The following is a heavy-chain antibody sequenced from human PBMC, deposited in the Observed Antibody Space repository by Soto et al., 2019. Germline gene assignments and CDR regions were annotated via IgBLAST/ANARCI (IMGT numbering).Heavy chain of an antibody. CDR3: ETGEYNYRDHY. D-gene: IGHD5-18*01. CDR1: GYSISSGLY. CDR2: IYHSGST. Sequence: SETLSLTCAVSGYSISSGLYWGWIRQPPGKGLEWIGSIYHSGSTYYNPSLKSRVTISVDTSKNQFSLKLSSVTAADTAVYYCETGEYNYRDHYWGQGTLVTVSS. V-gene: IGHV4-38-2*01. J-gene: IGHJ4*02.